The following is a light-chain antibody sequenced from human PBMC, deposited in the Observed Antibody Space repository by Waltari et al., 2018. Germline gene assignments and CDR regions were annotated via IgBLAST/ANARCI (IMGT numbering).Light chain of an antibody. V-gene: IGLV1-47*01. J-gene: IGLJ3*02. CDR3: AAWHNSRNGWV. Sequence: QSVLTQPPSASATPGQRVTISCSGGSSNIGSDYVYWYQQLPGTAPKLIIYRDNWRPSGVPYRFSGCKSGTSASLAISGLQSEDEADYYCAAWHNSRNGWVFGGGTKLTVL. CDR2: RDN. CDR1: SSNIGSDY.